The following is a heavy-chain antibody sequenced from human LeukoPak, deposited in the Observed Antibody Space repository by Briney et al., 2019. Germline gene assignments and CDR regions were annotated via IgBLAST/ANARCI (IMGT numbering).Heavy chain of an antibody. J-gene: IGHJ4*02. Sequence: GASVKVSCKASGYTFTGYYMHWVRQAPGQGLEWMGWINPNSGGTNYAQKFQGRVTMTRDTSISTAYMELSRLRSDDTAVYYCARATFMFGIAAAGTKYWGQGTLVTVSS. CDR1: GYTFTGYY. CDR2: INPNSGGT. CDR3: ARATFMFGIAAAGTKY. V-gene: IGHV1-2*02. D-gene: IGHD6-13*01.